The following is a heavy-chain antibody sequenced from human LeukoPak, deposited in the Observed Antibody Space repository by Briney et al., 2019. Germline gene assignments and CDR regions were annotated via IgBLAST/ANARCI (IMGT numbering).Heavy chain of an antibody. CDR2: IYHSGST. CDR3: AREIAVAEANNWFDP. CDR1: GGSISSGGYS. Sequence: SETLSLTCAVSGGSISSGGYSWSWIRQPPGKGLEWIGYIYHSGSTNYNPSLKSRVTISVDTSKNQFSLKLSSVTAADTAVYYCAREIAVAEANNWFDPWGQGTLVTVSS. D-gene: IGHD6-19*01. V-gene: IGHV4-30-2*01. J-gene: IGHJ5*02.